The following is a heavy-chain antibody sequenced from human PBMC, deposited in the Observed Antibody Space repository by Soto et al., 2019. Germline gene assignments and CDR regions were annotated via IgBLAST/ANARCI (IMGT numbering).Heavy chain of an antibody. Sequence: PGGSLRLSCAASGFTFSSYSMNWVRQAPGKGLEWVSSISSSSSYIYYADSVKGRFTISRDNAKNSLYLQMNSLRAEDTAVYYCARGAKYSSSWYLSEQFAGDYYYYGMDVWGQGTTVTVSS. CDR1: GFTFSSYS. CDR2: ISSSSSYI. D-gene: IGHD6-13*01. J-gene: IGHJ6*02. CDR3: ARGAKYSSSWYLSEQFAGDYYYYGMDV. V-gene: IGHV3-21*01.